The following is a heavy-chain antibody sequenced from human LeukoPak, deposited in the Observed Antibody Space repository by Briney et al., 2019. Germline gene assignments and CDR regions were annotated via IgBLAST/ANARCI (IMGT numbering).Heavy chain of an antibody. J-gene: IGHJ4*02. Sequence: AGGSLSLSCEASGFTFISYFMSWVRQAPGKGLEWVASIIGSGRTTKYADAVKGRFTISRDNSKNSLYLQMSSLIVDDTAVYYCVREGRGIVGASAYWGRGTLVAVSS. V-gene: IGHV3-23*01. D-gene: IGHD1-26*01. CDR1: GFTFISYF. CDR2: IIGSGRTT. CDR3: VREGRGIVGASAY.